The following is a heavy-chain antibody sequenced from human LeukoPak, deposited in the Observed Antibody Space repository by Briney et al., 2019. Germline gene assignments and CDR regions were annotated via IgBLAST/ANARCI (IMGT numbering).Heavy chain of an antibody. D-gene: IGHD3/OR15-3a*01. V-gene: IGHV1-2*02. CDR2: MNPYIGAT. CDR3: ARDQKLDVVDF. CDR1: GYNFIDYY. Sequence: GASVKVSCKASGYNFIDYYIHWVRQAPGQGLEWMGWMNPYIGATNYAQKFQGKVTMTRDTSITTAYMEVTGLTSDDTAFYYCARDQKLDVVDFWGQGTLVTVSS. J-gene: IGHJ4*02.